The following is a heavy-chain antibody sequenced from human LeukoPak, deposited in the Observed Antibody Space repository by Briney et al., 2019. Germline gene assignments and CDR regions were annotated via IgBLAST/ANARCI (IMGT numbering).Heavy chain of an antibody. CDR3: ARVPDYYDSSGYIFDY. CDR1: GGSISSYY. V-gene: IGHV4-30-4*01. D-gene: IGHD3-22*01. CDR2: IYYSGST. Sequence: SETLSLTCTVSGGSISSYYWSWIRQPPGKGLEWIGYIYYSGSTYYNPSLKSRVTISVDTSKNQFSLKLSSVTAADTAVYYCARVPDYYDSSGYIFDYWGQGTLVTVSS. J-gene: IGHJ4*02.